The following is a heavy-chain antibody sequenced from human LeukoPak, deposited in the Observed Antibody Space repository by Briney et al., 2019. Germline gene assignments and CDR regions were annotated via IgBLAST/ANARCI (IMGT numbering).Heavy chain of an antibody. V-gene: IGHV4-34*01. CDR2: INHSGST. CDR3: ATGRPSYYYDSSGYEFDP. J-gene: IGHJ5*02. CDR1: GGSFSGYY. D-gene: IGHD3-22*01. Sequence: SETLSLTCAVYGGSFSGYYWSWVRQPPGKGLEWIGEINHSGSTNYNPSLKSRVTISVDTSKNQFSLKLSSVTAADTAVYYCATGRPSYYYDSSGYEFDPWGQGTLVTVSS.